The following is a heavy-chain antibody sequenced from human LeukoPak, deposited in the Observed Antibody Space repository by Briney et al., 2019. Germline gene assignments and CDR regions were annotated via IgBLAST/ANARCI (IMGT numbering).Heavy chain of an antibody. Sequence: ASVKVSCKPSGYTFISYYMHWVRQAPGQGLEWMGIINPSGGSTSYAQKFQGRVTMTRDTSTSTVYMELSSLRSEDTAVYYCARVGAYCGGDCYYDYWGQGTLVTVSS. D-gene: IGHD2-21*02. V-gene: IGHV1-46*01. CDR2: INPSGGST. CDR1: GYTFISYY. CDR3: ARVGAYCGGDCYYDY. J-gene: IGHJ4*02.